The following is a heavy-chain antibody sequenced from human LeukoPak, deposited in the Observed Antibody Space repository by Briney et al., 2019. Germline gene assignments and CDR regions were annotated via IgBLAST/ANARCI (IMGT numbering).Heavy chain of an antibody. CDR1: GFTSSSFW. D-gene: IGHD3-22*01. V-gene: IGHV3-7*01. CDR3: ARDIDDSSGYYDY. Sequence: GGSLRLACAASGFTSSSFWMSWVRQPPGKGLEWVANINQDGSENTYVDSVKGRFTIISDNAKNSLYLLMNSLRAEDTAVYYCARDIDDSSGYYDYWGQGTLVTVSS. J-gene: IGHJ4*02. CDR2: INQDGSEN.